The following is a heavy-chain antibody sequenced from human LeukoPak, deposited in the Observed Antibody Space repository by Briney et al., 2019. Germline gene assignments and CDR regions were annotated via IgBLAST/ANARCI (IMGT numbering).Heavy chain of an antibody. V-gene: IGHV3-48*01. D-gene: IGHD3-22*01. J-gene: IGHJ6*02. Sequence: GGSLRLSCAASGFTFSSYSMNWVRQAPGKGLEWVSYISNSSSSTIYYADSVKGRFTISRDNAKNSLYLQMNSLSAEDTAVYYCARDGDSSGYLHYYYYGMDVWGQGTTVTVSS. CDR2: ISNSSSSTI. CDR1: GFTFSSYS. CDR3: ARDGDSSGYLHYYYYGMDV.